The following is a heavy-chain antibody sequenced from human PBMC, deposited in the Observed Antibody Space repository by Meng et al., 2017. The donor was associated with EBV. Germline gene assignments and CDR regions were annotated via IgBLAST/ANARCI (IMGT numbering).Heavy chain of an antibody. J-gene: IGHJ4*02. CDR1: GHTFPVYY. D-gene: IGHD6-19*01. CDR2: INPNSGGT. Sequence: QVHLVRPGAEVKKPGPPVKVSGKASGHTFPVYYMHWVRQAPGQGLEWMGRINPNSGGTNYAQKFQGRVTMTRDTSISTAYMELSRLRSDDTAVYYCARVGIAVAGTGDYWGQGTLVTVSS. CDR3: ARVGIAVAGTGDY. V-gene: IGHV1-2*06.